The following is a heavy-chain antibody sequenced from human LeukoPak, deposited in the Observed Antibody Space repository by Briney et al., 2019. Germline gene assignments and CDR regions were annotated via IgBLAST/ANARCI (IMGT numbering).Heavy chain of an antibody. D-gene: IGHD6-13*01. CDR3: ATRFHSSSWYRVGKDAFDI. CDR2: IYYSGST. CDR1: GGSISSSSYY. J-gene: IGHJ3*02. Sequence: SETLSLTCTVSGGSISSSSYYWGWIRQPPGKGLEWIGSIYYSGSTYYNPSLKSRVTISVDTSKNQFSLKLSSVTAADTAVYYCATRFHSSSWYRVGKDAFDIWGQGTMVTVSS. V-gene: IGHV4-39*07.